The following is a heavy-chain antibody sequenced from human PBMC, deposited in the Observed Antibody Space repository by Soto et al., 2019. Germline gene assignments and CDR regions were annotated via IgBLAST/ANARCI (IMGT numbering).Heavy chain of an antibody. V-gene: IGHV4-61*01. Sequence: QVQLQESGSGLVKPSETLSLTCTVSGGSVSSGNYCWSWIRQPPGKGLEWIGYIFHTGTTNDNPSLKRRVAISLDTSMNQFSLKLSSVTAADTAVYYCTRAPVSGSYCFDFWGQGTPVTVSS. J-gene: IGHJ4*02. CDR2: IFHTGTT. CDR1: GGSVSSGNYC. CDR3: TRAPVSGSYCFDF. D-gene: IGHD1-26*01.